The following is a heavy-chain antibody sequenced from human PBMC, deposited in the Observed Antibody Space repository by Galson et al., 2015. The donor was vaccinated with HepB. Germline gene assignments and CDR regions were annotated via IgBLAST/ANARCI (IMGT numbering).Heavy chain of an antibody. J-gene: IGHJ4*02. CDR3: ARDGYNFDY. V-gene: IGHV3-48*04. D-gene: IGHD5-24*01. CDR1: GFTFSSYS. CDR2: ISSSSSTI. Sequence: SLRLSCAASGFTFSSYSMNWVRQAPGKGLEWVSYISSSSSTIYYADSVKGRFTISRDNAKNSLYLQMNSLRAEDTAVYYYARDGYNFDYWGQGTLVTVSS.